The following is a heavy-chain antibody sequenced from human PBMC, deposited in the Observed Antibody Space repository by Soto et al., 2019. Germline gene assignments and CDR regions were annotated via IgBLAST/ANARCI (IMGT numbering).Heavy chain of an antibody. D-gene: IGHD5-12*01. V-gene: IGHV3-53*01. CDR1: GFTVSSNY. CDR2: IYSGGST. CDR3: ARKLVDKIAYYYYGMDV. Sequence: GGCLRLSCAASGFTVSSNYMSWVRQAPGKGLEWVSVIYSGGSTYYADSVKGRFTISGGNSKNTLYLQMNSLRAEDTAVYYCARKLVDKIAYYYYGMDVWGQGTTVTVSS. J-gene: IGHJ6*02.